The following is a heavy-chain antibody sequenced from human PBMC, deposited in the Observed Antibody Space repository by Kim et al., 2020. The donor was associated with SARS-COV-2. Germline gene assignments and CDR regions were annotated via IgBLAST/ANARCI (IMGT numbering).Heavy chain of an antibody. Sequence: SVKVSCKASGGTFSSYAISWVRQAPGQGLEWMGGIIPIFGTANYAQKFQGRVTITADESTSTAYMELSSLRSEDTAVYYCARGGIAVAGPVGGDYWGQGTLVTVSS. J-gene: IGHJ4*02. CDR3: ARGGIAVAGPVGGDY. D-gene: IGHD6-19*01. V-gene: IGHV1-69*13. CDR2: IIPIFGTA. CDR1: GGTFSSYA.